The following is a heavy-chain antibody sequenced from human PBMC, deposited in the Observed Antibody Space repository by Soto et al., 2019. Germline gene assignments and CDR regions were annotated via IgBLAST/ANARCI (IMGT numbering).Heavy chain of an antibody. CDR1: GGSISSYY. D-gene: IGHD3-22*01. V-gene: IGHV4-59*01. Sequence: SETLSLTCSVSGGSISSYYWSWIRQPPGKGLEWIAYIYYSGTSYNPSLKSRVSISLETSKNQFSLKLSSVTAADTAVNYCARTYDGSGPNSGGYAFDIWGQGTMVT. CDR3: ARTYDGSGPNSGGYAFDI. J-gene: IGHJ3*02. CDR2: IYYSGT.